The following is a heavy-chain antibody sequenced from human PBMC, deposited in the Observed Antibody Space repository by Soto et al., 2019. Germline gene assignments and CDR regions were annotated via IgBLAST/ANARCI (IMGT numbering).Heavy chain of an antibody. Sequence: PGGSLRLSCAASGFTFRNYWMHWVRQAPGKGLVWVSRISDYGRVNYADSVEGRFTISRDDAKSELYLQMSSLRLEDTAVYHCARGGVEPSDYWGQGALVTVSS. CDR3: ARGGVEPSDY. D-gene: IGHD3-3*01. V-gene: IGHV3-74*01. J-gene: IGHJ4*02. CDR1: GFTFRNYW. CDR2: ISDYGRV.